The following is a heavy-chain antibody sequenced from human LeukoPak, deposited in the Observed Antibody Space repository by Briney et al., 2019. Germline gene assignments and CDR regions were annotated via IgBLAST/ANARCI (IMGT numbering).Heavy chain of an antibody. CDR2: INAGNGNT. D-gene: IGHD4-17*01. Sequence: ASVKVSCKASGYTFTSYAMHWVRQAPGQRPEWMRWINAGNGNTKYFQKFQGRVTFTRDTSASTAYMELSSLRSEDTAVYYCAATDLGDYWGQGTLVTVSS. J-gene: IGHJ4*02. CDR1: GYTFTSYA. CDR3: AATDLGDY. V-gene: IGHV1-3*01.